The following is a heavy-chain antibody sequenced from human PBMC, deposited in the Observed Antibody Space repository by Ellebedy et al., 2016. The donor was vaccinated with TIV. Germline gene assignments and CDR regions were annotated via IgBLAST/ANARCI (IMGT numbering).Heavy chain of an antibody. CDR1: GFTFSSYG. CDR3: AKGNSGSYEYYFDY. CDR2: ISYDGSNK. J-gene: IGHJ4*02. D-gene: IGHD1-26*01. Sequence: GESLKISCAASGFTFSSYGMHWVRQAPGKGLEWVAVISYDGSNKYYADSVKGRFTISRDNSKNTLYLQMNSLRAEDTAVYYCAKGNSGSYEYYFDYWGQGTLVTVSS. V-gene: IGHV3-30*18.